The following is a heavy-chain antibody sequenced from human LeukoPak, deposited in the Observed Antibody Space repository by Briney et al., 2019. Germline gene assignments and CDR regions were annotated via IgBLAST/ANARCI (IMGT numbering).Heavy chain of an antibody. CDR2: IYYSGST. J-gene: IGHJ4*02. Sequence: PSETLSLTCTVSGGSISSGDYYWSWIRQPPGKGLEWIGYIYYSGSTYYNPSLKSRVTISVDTSKNQFSLKLSSVTAADTAVYYCARVGAQSLYVWGSYRYLDYWGQGTLVTVSS. CDR3: ARVGAQSLYVWGSYRYLDY. CDR1: GGSISSGDYY. D-gene: IGHD3-16*02. V-gene: IGHV4-30-4*08.